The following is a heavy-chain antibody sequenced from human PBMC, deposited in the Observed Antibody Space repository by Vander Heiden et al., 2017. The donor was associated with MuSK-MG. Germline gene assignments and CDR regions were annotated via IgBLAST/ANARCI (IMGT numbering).Heavy chain of an antibody. CDR2: INWNGGST. Sequence: EVQLVESGGGVVRPGGSLRLSCAASGFTFDDYGMSWVRQAPGKGLEWVSGINWNGGSTGYADSVKGRVTISRDNAKNSLYLQMKSLRAEETALYYCARALLARYCSSTSCWYFDLWGRGTLVTVSS. CDR3: ARALLARYCSSTSCWYFDL. D-gene: IGHD2-2*01. J-gene: IGHJ2*01. CDR1: GFTFDDYG. V-gene: IGHV3-20*04.